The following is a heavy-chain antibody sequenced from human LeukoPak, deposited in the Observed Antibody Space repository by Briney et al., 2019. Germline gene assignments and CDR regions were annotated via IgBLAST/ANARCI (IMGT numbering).Heavy chain of an antibody. J-gene: IGHJ4*02. CDR2: IYYSGST. V-gene: IGHV4-31*03. CDR3: ARPTKDARGYYLI. D-gene: IGHD3-22*01. Sequence: KASETLSLTCTVSGGSISSGGYYWSWIRQHPGKGLEWIGYIYYSGSTYYNPSLKSRVTISVDTSKNQFSLKLSSVTAADTAVYYCARPTKDARGYYLIWGQGTLVTVSS. CDR1: GGSISSGGYY.